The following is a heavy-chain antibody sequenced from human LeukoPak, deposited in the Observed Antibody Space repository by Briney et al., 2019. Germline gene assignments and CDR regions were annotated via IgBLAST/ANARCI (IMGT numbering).Heavy chain of an antibody. CDR2: INPDGTTT. J-gene: IGHJ4*02. V-gene: IGHV3-74*01. D-gene: IGHD4-17*01. CDR1: GFTFSSYW. CDR3: VRIATVTTPDY. Sequence: PGGSLRLSCAAAGFTFSSYWMHWVRQPLGKGLVWVSRINPDGTTTNYADSVKGGFTISRDNAKNTLYLQMNSLTVEDTALYYCVRIATVTTPDYWGQGTLVTVSS.